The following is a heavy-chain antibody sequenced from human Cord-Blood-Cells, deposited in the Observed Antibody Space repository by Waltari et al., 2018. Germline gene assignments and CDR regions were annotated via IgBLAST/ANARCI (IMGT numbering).Heavy chain of an antibody. V-gene: IGHV1-69*09. CDR1: GGTFSSYA. Sequence: QVQLVQSGAEVKKPGSSVKVSCKDSGGTFSSYAISWVRQAPGQGLEWMGRIIPILGIANYAQKFQGRVTITADKSTSTAYMELSSLRSEDTAVYYCAREGTYYDFWSGYDYWGQGTLVTVSS. CDR2: IIPILGIA. CDR3: AREGTYYDFWSGYDY. J-gene: IGHJ4*02. D-gene: IGHD3-3*01.